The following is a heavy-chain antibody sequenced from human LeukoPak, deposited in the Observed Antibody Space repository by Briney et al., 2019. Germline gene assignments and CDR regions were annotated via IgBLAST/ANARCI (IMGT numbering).Heavy chain of an antibody. CDR1: RYTLTELS. J-gene: IGHJ4*02. CDR3: ATVNDDYSFDY. CDR2: FDPEDGET. Sequence: ASVKVSFEVSRYTLTELSMHWVRQAPGKGLEWMGGFDPEDGETIYAQKFQGRVTMTEDTSTDTAYMELSSLRSEDTAVYYCATVNDDYSFDYWGQGTLVTVSS. D-gene: IGHD4-11*01. V-gene: IGHV1-24*01.